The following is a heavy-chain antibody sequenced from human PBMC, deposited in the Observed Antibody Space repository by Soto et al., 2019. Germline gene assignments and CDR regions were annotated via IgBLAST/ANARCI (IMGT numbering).Heavy chain of an antibody. CDR1: GGSFSGYY. CDR2: INHSGST. V-gene: IGHV4-34*01. Sequence: SETLSLTCAVYGGSFSGYYWSWIRQPPGKGLEWIGEINHSGSTNYNPSLKSRVTISVDTSKNQFSLKLSSVTAADTAVYYCARVRSVAVAEATQDAFDIWGQGTMVTVSS. J-gene: IGHJ3*02. CDR3: ARVRSVAVAEATQDAFDI. D-gene: IGHD6-19*01.